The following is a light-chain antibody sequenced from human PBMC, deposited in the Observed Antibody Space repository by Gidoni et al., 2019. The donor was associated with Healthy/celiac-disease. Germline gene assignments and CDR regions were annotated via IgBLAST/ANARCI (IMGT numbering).Light chain of an antibody. CDR3: QQSYSTPPEKYT. CDR2: AAS. Sequence: DIQMTQSPSSLSASVGDRVTITCRASQSISSYLNWYQQKPGKAPKLLIYAASSLQSGVPSRFSGSGSVTDFTLTISSLQPEDFATYYCQQSYSTPPEKYTFGQGTKPEIK. CDR1: QSISSY. V-gene: IGKV1-39*01. J-gene: IGKJ2*01.